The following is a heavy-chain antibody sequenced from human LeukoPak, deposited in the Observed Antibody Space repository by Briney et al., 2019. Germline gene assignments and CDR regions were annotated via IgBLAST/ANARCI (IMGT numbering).Heavy chain of an antibody. D-gene: IGHD3-22*01. CDR2: INPNSGDT. CDR1: GYTFTSYG. J-gene: IGHJ4*02. CDR3: ARVGYYDTSAYLDY. V-gene: IGHV1-2*06. Sequence: ASVKVSCKASGYTFTSYGISWVRQAPGQGLEWMGRINPNSGDTNYAQKFQGRVTMTRDTSISTAYMELSSLTSDDTAVYYCARVGYYDTSAYLDYWGQGTLVTVSS.